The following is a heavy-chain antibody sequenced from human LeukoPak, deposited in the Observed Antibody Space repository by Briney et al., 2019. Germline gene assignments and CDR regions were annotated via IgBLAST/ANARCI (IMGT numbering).Heavy chain of an antibody. CDR1: GFTFSSYG. CDR3: GRSLVDY. V-gene: IGHV3-30*02. Sequence: GGSLRLSCAASGFTFSSYGMHWVRQAPGKGLEWVAFIRYDGSNNYHADSVKGRFTISRDNSKNTLYVQMNSLRAEDTAVYYCGRSLVDYWGQGTLVIVSS. CDR2: IRYDGSNN. J-gene: IGHJ4*02.